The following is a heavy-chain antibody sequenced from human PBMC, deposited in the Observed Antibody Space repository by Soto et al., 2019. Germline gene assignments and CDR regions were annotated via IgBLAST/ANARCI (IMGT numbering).Heavy chain of an antibody. CDR2: IRSKANNYAT. V-gene: IGHV3-73*01. CDR3: AIEGAGFGY. Sequence: EFQLVESGGGLVQPGGSVRLSCAASGFTFSASSMHWVRQAAGKELEWLGRIRSKANNYATVYSEVLKGRSIISRDDSQDTMFLEMNNLRTVDTAMYYCAIEGAGFGYWGQGTLVTVSS. J-gene: IGHJ4*02. D-gene: IGHD1-26*01. CDR1: GFTFSASS.